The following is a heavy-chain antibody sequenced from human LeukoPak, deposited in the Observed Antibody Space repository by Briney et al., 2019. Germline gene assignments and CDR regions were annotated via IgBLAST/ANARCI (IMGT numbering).Heavy chain of an antibody. CDR3: AKHRFESGGYHSTD. J-gene: IGHJ4*02. V-gene: IGHV3-23*01. Sequence: GGSLRPSCAASGFTFSSYAMSWVRQAPGKGLAWVSTISGGSGSTYCADSVKGRFTISRDNSKNTLYLQMNSLRDEDTAVYYCAKHRFESGGYHSTDWGQGTLVTVSS. CDR2: ISGGSGST. D-gene: IGHD3-22*01. CDR1: GFTFSSYA.